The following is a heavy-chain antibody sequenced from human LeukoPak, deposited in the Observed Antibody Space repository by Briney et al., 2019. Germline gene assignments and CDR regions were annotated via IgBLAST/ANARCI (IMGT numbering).Heavy chain of an antibody. V-gene: IGHV4-38-2*02. D-gene: IGHD3-9*01. CDR3: ASHKLRYFDWLSLYYFDY. CDR2: INHSGST. Sequence: PSETLSLTCSVSAYSITNGYYWGWIRQPPGKGLEWIGEINHSGSTNYNPSLKGRVTISVDTSKNQFSLKLSSVTAADTAVYYCASHKLRYFDWLSLYYFDYWGQGTLVTVSS. CDR1: AYSITNGYY. J-gene: IGHJ4*02.